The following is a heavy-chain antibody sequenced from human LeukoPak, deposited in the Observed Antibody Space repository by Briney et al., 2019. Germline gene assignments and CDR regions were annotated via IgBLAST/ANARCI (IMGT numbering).Heavy chain of an antibody. Sequence: SQTLSLTCTVSGGSTSSGDYYWSWIRQPPGKGLEWIGYIYYSGSTYYNPSLKSRVTISVDTSKNQFSLKLSSVTAADTAVYYCARRVGRNHYFDYWGQGTLVTVSS. CDR2: IYYSGST. D-gene: IGHD1-26*01. CDR1: GGSTSSGDYY. V-gene: IGHV4-30-4*01. J-gene: IGHJ4*02. CDR3: ARRVGRNHYFDY.